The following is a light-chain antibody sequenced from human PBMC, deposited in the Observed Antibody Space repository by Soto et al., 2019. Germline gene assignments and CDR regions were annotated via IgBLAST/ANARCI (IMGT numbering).Light chain of an antibody. V-gene: IGKV1-17*01. Sequence: IRMTQSPSSLSASVGDRVTINCRASQGIRNDLGWYQQKPGKAPKLLIYAASTLQSGVPSRFSGSGSGTEFTLTISSLQPDDFATYYCQQYNSYSTWTFGQGTKVDIK. CDR2: AAS. J-gene: IGKJ1*01. CDR1: QGIRND. CDR3: QQYNSYSTWT.